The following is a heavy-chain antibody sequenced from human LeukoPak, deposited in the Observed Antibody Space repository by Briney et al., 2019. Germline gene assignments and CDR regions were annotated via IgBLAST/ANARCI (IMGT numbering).Heavy chain of an antibody. V-gene: IGHV3-48*01. D-gene: IGHD3-3*01. CDR2: ISPSGENK. Sequence: GSLRLSCAGSGFVFGGYTMNWVRQAPGKGLEWLSYISPSGENKLYADSVKGRFSISRDNAKNSVYLQMDSLRAEDTAVYYCASPKSGLPNDAFDIWGQGTMVTVTS. CDR3: ASPKSGLPNDAFDI. J-gene: IGHJ3*02. CDR1: GFVFGGYT.